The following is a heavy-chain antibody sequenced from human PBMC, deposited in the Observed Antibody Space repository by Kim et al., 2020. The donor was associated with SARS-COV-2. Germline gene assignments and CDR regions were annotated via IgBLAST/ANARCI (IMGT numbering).Heavy chain of an antibody. J-gene: IGHJ4*02. Sequence: GGSLRLSCAASGFTFSSYSMNWVRQAPGKGLEWVSSISSSSSYIYYADSVKGRFTISRDNAKNSLYLQMNSLRAEDTAVYYCAREGGYDILTGYYRKYYFDNWGQGTMVTVSS. CDR1: GFTFSSYS. CDR3: AREGGYDILTGYYRKYYFDN. D-gene: IGHD3-9*01. CDR2: ISSSSSYI. V-gene: IGHV3-21*01.